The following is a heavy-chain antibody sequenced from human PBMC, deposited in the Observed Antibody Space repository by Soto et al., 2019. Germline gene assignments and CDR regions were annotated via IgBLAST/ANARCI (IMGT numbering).Heavy chain of an antibody. V-gene: IGHV4-4*07. D-gene: IGHD6-6*01. Sequence: SETLSLTCTVSGGAISAFNWNWIRQTAGKGLEWIGRIYASGHTNYNPSLESRVTMSIDSSKHQFSLKLNSVTAADTAVYYCARSPSTSTIGTSDVWGQGTLVTVSS. J-gene: IGHJ3*01. CDR1: GGAISAFN. CDR3: ARSPSTSTIGTSDV. CDR2: IYASGHT.